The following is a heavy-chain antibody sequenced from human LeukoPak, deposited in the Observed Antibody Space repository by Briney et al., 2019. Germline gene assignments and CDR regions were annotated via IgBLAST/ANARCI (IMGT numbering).Heavy chain of an antibody. V-gene: IGHV3-23*01. CDR3: AFSSGWYYFDY. D-gene: IGHD6-19*01. CDR1: GGSISSYY. Sequence: ETLSLTCTVSGGSISSYYWSWIRQPPGKGLEWVSAISGSGGSTYYADSVKGRFTISRDNSKSTLYLQMDSLRAEDTAVYYCAFSSGWYYFDYWGQGTLVTVSS. CDR2: ISGSGGST. J-gene: IGHJ4*02.